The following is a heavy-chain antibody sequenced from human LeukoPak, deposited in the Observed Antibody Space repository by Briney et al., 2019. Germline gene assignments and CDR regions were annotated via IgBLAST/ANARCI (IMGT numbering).Heavy chain of an antibody. CDR2: IYYSGTT. D-gene: IGHD3-10*01. J-gene: IGHJ4*02. V-gene: IGHV4-39*01. CDR1: GGSISRSSYY. CDR3: AIQGGPMVRGVVRSPFEY. Sequence: TSETLSLTCTVSGGSISRSSYYWGWIRQPPGKGLEWIGSIYYSGTTYYNPSLKSRVTISVDTSKNQFSLKVSSVTAADTAIYYCAIQGGPMVRGVVRSPFEYWGQGTLVTVSS.